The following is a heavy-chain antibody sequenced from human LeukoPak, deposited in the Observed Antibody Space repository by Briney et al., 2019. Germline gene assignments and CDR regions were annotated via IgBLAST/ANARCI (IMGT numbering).Heavy chain of an antibody. D-gene: IGHD2-2*03. CDR1: GGSISSYY. Sequence: SETLSLTCTVSGGSISSYYWSWIRQPPGKGLEWIGYIYYSGSTNYNPSLKSRVTISVDTSKNQFSLKLSSVTAADTAVYYCARLWTRDGYCSSTSCPEDYYYGMDVWGQGITVTVSS. J-gene: IGHJ6*02. CDR2: IYYSGST. V-gene: IGHV4-59*01. CDR3: ARLWTRDGYCSSTSCPEDYYYGMDV.